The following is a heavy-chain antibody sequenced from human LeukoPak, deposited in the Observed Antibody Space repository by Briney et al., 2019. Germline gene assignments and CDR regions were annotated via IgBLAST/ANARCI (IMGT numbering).Heavy chain of an antibody. CDR1: GGTFSSYT. CDR3: ARDLNGGNDAFDI. J-gene: IGHJ3*02. CDR2: IIPILGIA. Sequence: SVKVSCKASGGTFSSYTISWVRQAPGQGLEWMGRIIPILGIANYAQKFQGRVTITADKSTSTAYMELSSLRAEDTAVFYCARDLNGGNDAFDIWSQGRMVTVSS. V-gene: IGHV1-69*04. D-gene: IGHD4-23*01.